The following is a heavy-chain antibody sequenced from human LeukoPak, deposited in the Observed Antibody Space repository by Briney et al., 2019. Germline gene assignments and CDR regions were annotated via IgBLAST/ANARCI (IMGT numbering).Heavy chain of an antibody. Sequence: SETLSLTCTVSGGSISSSSYYWGWIRQPPGKGLEWIGRIYYSGSTYYNPPLKSRVTISVDTSKNQFSLKLSSVTAADTAVYYCASSSYYDFWSGYYYESGYFDYWGQGTLVTVSS. CDR1: GGSISSSSYY. CDR2: IYYSGST. V-gene: IGHV4-39*07. CDR3: ASSSYYDFWSGYYYESGYFDY. J-gene: IGHJ4*02. D-gene: IGHD3-3*01.